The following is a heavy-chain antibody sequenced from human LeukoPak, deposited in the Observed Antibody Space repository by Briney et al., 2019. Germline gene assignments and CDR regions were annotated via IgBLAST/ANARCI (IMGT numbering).Heavy chain of an antibody. CDR2: INAGNGNT. CDR1: GYTFTSYA. CDR3: ARDKKAVVAHFDY. V-gene: IGHV1-3*01. Sequence: ASVKVSCKASGYTFTSYAMHWVRQAPGQRLEWMGWINAGNGNTKYSQKFQGRVTITRDTSASTAYMELSSLRSEDTAVYYCARDKKAVVAHFDYWGQGTLVTVSS. D-gene: IGHD2-15*01. J-gene: IGHJ4*02.